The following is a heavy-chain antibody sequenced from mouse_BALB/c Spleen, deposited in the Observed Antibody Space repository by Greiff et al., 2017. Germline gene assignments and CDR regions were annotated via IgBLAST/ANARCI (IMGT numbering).Heavy chain of an antibody. V-gene: IGHV1-87*01. CDR3: ARSVRYGYAMDY. J-gene: IGHJ4*01. D-gene: IGHD2-14*01. Sequence: QVQLKESGAELARPGASVKLSCKASGYTFTSYWMQWVKQRPGQGLEWIGAIYPGDGDTRYTQKFKGKATLTADKSSSTAYMQLSSLASEDSAVYYCARSVRYGYAMDYWGQGTSVTVSS. CDR2: IYPGDGDT. CDR1: GYTFTSYW.